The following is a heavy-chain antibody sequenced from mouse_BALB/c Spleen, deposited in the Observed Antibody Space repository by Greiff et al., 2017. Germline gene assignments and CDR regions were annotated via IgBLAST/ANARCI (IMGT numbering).Heavy chain of an antibody. CDR1: GFTFSSYG. V-gene: IGHV5-6*01. D-gene: IGHD2-2*01. CDR3: ARLWLRRDYFDY. J-gene: IGHJ2*01. Sequence: EVKVVESGGDLVKPGGSLKLSCAASGFTFSSYGMSWVRQTPDKRLEWVATISSGGSYTYYPDSVKGRFTISRDNAKNTLYLQMSSLKSEDTAMYYCARLWLRRDYFDYWGQGTTLTVSS. CDR2: ISSGGSYT.